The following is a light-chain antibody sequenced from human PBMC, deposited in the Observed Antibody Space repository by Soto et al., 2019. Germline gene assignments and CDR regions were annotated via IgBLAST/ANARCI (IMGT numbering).Light chain of an antibody. Sequence: IGWTQNKGTLSLSPGERATLSCRASQSVSNNYLAWYQQKPGQAPRLLIYGASNRATGIPDRFSGSGSGTDFTLTISRLEPEDFAVYYCQQYFSSGRFAQGAKVDI. CDR2: GAS. CDR1: QSVSNNY. CDR3: QQYFSSGR. V-gene: IGKV3-20*01. J-gene: IGKJ1*01.